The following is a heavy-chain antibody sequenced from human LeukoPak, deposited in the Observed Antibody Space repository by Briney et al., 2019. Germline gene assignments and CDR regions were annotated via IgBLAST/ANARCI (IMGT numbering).Heavy chain of an antibody. D-gene: IGHD2-15*01. CDR2: INWNGGST. Sequence: GGSLRLSCAASGFTFDDYGMSWVRQAPGKGLEWVSGINWNGGSTGYADSVKGRFTISRDNAKNSLYLQMNSLRAEDTALYYCARDARRVVPPYYFDYWGQGTLVTVSS. V-gene: IGHV3-20*04. CDR3: ARDARRVVPPYYFDY. J-gene: IGHJ4*02. CDR1: GFTFDDYG.